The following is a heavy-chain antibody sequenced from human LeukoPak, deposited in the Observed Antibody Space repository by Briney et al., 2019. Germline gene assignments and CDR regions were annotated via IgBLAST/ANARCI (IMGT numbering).Heavy chain of an antibody. D-gene: IGHD2-2*02. V-gene: IGHV3-33*01. CDR3: ARNTPNSFNGMDV. Sequence: GGSLRLSCAASGFTFSSLDMHWVRQAPGKGLEWVAVIWYDGSNKYHADSVKGRFTISRDNSKNTVYLQMNSLRAEDTAVYYCARNTPNSFNGMDVWGKGTTVTLSS. J-gene: IGHJ6*04. CDR2: IWYDGSNK. CDR1: GFTFSSLD.